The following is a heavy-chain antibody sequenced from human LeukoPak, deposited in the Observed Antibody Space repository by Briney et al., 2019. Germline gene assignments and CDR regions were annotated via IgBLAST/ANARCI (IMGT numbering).Heavy chain of an antibody. CDR3: ARADCSSTSCYRSYYYYGMDV. CDR1: GGSISSSSYY. J-gene: IGHJ6*02. V-gene: IGHV4-39*01. D-gene: IGHD2-2*02. CDR2: IYYSGST. Sequence: PSETLSLTCTVSGGSISSSSYYWGWIRQPPGKGLEWVGSIYYSGSTYYNPSLKSRVTISVDTSENQFSLKLSSATAADTAVYYCARADCSSTSCYRSYYYYGMDVWGQGTTVTVSS.